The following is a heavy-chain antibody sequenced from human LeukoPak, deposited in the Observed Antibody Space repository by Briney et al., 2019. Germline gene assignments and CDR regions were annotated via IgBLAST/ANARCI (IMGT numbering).Heavy chain of an antibody. CDR2: IYYSGST. V-gene: IGHV4-39*07. J-gene: IGHJ3*02. CDR1: GGSISSSSYY. D-gene: IGHD3-3*01. CDR3: ARITPKQRITIFGVALDASDI. Sequence: SETLSLTCTVSGGSISSSSYYWGWIRQPPGKGLEWIGSIYYSGSTYYNPSLKSRVTISVDTSKNQFSLKLSSVTAADTAVYYCARITPKQRITIFGVALDASDIWGQGTMVTVSS.